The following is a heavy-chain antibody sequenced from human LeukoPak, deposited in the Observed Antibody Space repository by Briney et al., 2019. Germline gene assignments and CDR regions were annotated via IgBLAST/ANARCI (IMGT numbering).Heavy chain of an antibody. D-gene: IGHD3-16*02. J-gene: IGHJ4*02. CDR1: GFTFSRYN. V-gene: IGHV3-23*01. CDR3: AKYLPNYDYVWGSYRYWGFDY. CDR2: ISGSGGST. Sequence: GGSLRLSCAASGFTFSRYNMNWVRQAPAKGLEWVSAISGSGGSTYYADSVKGRFTISRDNSKNTLYLQMNSLRAEDTAVYYCAKYLPNYDYVWGSYRYWGFDYWGQGTLVTVSS.